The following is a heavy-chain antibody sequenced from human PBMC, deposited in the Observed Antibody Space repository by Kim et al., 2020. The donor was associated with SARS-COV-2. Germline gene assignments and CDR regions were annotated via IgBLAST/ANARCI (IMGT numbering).Heavy chain of an antibody. CDR2: INPSGGST. V-gene: IGHV1-46*01. CDR1: GYTFTSYY. J-gene: IGHJ6*02. Sequence: ASVKVSCKASGYTFTSYYMHWVRQAPGQGLEWMGIINPSGGSTSYAQKFQGRVTMTRDTSTSTVYMELSSLRSEDTAVYYCARDFGSGQDLKDYYYYYGMDVWGQGTTVTVSS. CDR3: ARDFGSGQDLKDYYYYYGMDV. D-gene: IGHD3-10*01.